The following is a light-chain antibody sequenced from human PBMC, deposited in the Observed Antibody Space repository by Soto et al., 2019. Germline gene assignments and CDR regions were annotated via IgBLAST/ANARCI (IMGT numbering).Light chain of an antibody. CDR2: DVS. Sequence: QSVLTQPASVSGSPGQSITISCTGTSSDIGRYYLVSWYQQDPGKAPKLLIYDVSERPSGVSNRFSGSKSGNTASLTISGLQVEDEADYYCCSYAGNSALVFGGGTKLTVL. J-gene: IGLJ3*02. CDR3: CSYAGNSALV. CDR1: SSDIGRYYL. V-gene: IGLV2-23*02.